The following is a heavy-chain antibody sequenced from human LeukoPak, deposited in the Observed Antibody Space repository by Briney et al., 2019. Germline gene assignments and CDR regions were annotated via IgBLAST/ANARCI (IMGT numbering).Heavy chain of an antibody. Sequence: PGGSLRLSCAASGFTFSSYGMSWVRQAPGKGLEWVSAISGSGGSTYYADSVKGRFTISRDNSKNTLYLQMNSLRAEDTAVYYCAKDLGYYGSGGAGGDYWGQGTLVTVSS. CDR1: GFTFSSYG. CDR2: ISGSGGST. J-gene: IGHJ4*02. D-gene: IGHD3-10*01. CDR3: AKDLGYYGSGGAGGDY. V-gene: IGHV3-23*01.